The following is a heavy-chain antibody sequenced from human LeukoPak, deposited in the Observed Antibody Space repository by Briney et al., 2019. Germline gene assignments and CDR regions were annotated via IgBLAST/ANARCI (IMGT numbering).Heavy chain of an antibody. D-gene: IGHD4-17*01. Sequence: GASVKVSCKASGYTFTSYAMHWVRQAPGQGLEWMGWINPNSGGTNYAQKFQGWVTMTRDTSISTAYMELSRLRSDDTAVYYCARDGETTVTTSRRYNWFDPWGQGTLVTVSS. CDR2: INPNSGGT. CDR3: ARDGETTVTTSRRYNWFDP. J-gene: IGHJ5*02. CDR1: GYTFTSYA. V-gene: IGHV1-2*04.